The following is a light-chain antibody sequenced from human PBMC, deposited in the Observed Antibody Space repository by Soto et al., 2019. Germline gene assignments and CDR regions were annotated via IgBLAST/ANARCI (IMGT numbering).Light chain of an antibody. V-gene: IGKV1-5*03. Sequence: DIQMTQSPSTLSASVGDRVTITCRASQSISSWLAWYQQKPGEAPNLLIYRASSLQSGVPSRFSGSGSETEFTLTISSLHPDDFATYYCQQYNSYSWTFGQGTKVEI. CDR1: QSISSW. CDR2: RAS. CDR3: QQYNSYSWT. J-gene: IGKJ1*01.